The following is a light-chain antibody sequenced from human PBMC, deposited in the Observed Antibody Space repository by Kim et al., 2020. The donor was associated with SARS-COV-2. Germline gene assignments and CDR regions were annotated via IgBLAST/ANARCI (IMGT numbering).Light chain of an antibody. Sequence: GKKVTISCTRSSGSIASNYVQWYQQRPGSSPTTVIYEDNQRPSGLPDRFSGSIDSSSNSASLTISGLKTEDEADYYCQSYDSSPWVFGGGTQLTVL. CDR2: EDN. J-gene: IGLJ3*02. CDR1: SGSIASNY. V-gene: IGLV6-57*01. CDR3: QSYDSSPWV.